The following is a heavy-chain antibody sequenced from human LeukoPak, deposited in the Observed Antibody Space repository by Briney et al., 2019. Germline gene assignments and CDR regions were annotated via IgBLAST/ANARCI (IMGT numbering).Heavy chain of an antibody. Sequence: SETLSLTCAVYGGSFSGYYWSWIRQPPGKGLEWIGEINHSGSTNYNPSLKSRVTISVDTSKNQFSLKLSSVTAADTAVYYCARGSEGPPFTVTPFTNEVDYFDYWGQGTLVTVSS. CDR1: GGSFSGYY. CDR2: INHSGST. V-gene: IGHV4-34*01. J-gene: IGHJ4*02. CDR3: ARGSEGPPFTVTPFTNEVDYFDY. D-gene: IGHD4-17*01.